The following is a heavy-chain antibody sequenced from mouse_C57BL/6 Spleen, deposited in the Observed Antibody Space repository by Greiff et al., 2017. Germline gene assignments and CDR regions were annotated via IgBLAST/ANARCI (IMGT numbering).Heavy chain of an antibody. V-gene: IGHV2-6*03. Sequence: VMLVESGPGLVAPSQSLSITCTVSGFSLTSYGVHWVRQPPGKGLEWLVVIWSDGSTTYNSALKSRLSISKDNSKRQVYLQMNSLQTDDTAMYYCARRIYYYGSRYAMNYWNQGTSVTVSS. CDR2: IWSDGST. CDR3: ARRIYYYGSRYAMNY. CDR1: GFSLTSYG. J-gene: IGHJ4*01. D-gene: IGHD1-1*01.